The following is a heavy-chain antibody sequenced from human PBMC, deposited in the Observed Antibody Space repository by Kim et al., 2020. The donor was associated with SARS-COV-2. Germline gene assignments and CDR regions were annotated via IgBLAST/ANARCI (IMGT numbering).Heavy chain of an antibody. CDR2: ISGSGDST. CDR3: ATPGGYYYDSSGYYYPNDYFDY. CDR1: GFTFSSYA. D-gene: IGHD3-22*01. J-gene: IGHJ4*02. V-gene: IGHV3-23*01. Sequence: GGSLRLSCAASGFTFSSYAMSWVRQAPGKGLEWVSAISGSGDSTYYADSVKGRFTISRDNSKNTLYLQMNSLRAEDTAVYYCATPGGYYYDSSGYYYPNDYFDYWGQGTLVTVSS.